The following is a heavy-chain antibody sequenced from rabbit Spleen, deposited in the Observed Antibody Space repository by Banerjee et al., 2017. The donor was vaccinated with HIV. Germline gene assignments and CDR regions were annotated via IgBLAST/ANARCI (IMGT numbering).Heavy chain of an antibody. V-gene: IGHV1S45*01. Sequence: EQLEESGGGLVKPEGSLTLTCTVSGFSFSTSHWICWVRQAPGKGLEWIGCIDTGTGSAYYASWVKGRFTISKTSSTTVTLQMTRLTAADTATYFCARNYVNAFDPWGPGTLVTVS. CDR2: IDTGTGSA. CDR1: GFSFSTSHW. CDR3: ARNYVNAFDP. J-gene: IGHJ2*01. D-gene: IGHD1-1*01.